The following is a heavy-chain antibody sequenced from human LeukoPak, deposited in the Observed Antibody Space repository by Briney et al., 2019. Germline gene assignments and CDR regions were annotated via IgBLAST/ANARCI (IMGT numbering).Heavy chain of an antibody. V-gene: IGHV3-23*01. CDR2: ISGSGGST. D-gene: IGHD5-12*01. Sequence: GGSLRLSCAASGFTFSSYAMSWVRQAPGKGLEWVSGISGSGGSTYYADSVKGRFTISRDNSKNTLYLQTNSLRAEDTAVYYCAKDKYSSYGYFQHWGQGTLVTVSS. CDR3: AKDKYSSYGYFQH. CDR1: GFTFSSYA. J-gene: IGHJ1*01.